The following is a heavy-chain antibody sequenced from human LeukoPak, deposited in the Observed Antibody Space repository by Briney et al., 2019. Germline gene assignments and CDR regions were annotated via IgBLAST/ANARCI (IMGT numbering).Heavy chain of an antibody. V-gene: IGHV4-31*03. D-gene: IGHD3-22*01. CDR2: IYYSGST. CDR1: GGSISSGGYY. CDR3: ARDRFNYYDSSTRAFDI. Sequence: SETLSLTCTVSGGSISSGGYYWSWIRQHPGKGLEWIGYIYYSGSTYYNPSLKSRVTISVDTSKNQFSLKLSSVTAADTAVYYCARDRFNYYDSSTRAFDIWGQGTMVTVSX. J-gene: IGHJ3*02.